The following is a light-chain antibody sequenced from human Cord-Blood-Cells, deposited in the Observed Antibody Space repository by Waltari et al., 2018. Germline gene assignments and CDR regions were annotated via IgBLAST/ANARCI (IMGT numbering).Light chain of an antibody. CDR2: EGS. V-gene: IGLV2-23*01. CDR3: CSYAGSSTWV. J-gene: IGLJ3*02. Sequence: QSALTQPASVSGSPGQSITISCTGTSSDVGSYNLVPWYQQHPGKAPKLMSYEGSKRSAGVSNRFSGSKSGNTASLTISGLQAEDEADYYCCSYAGSSTWVFGGGTKLTVL. CDR1: SSDVGSYNL.